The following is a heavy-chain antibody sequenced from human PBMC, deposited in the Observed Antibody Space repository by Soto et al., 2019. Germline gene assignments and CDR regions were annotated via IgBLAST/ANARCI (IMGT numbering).Heavy chain of an antibody. Sequence: QVQLVQSGAEVKKPGASVKVSCEASGYNFIDFHIHWVRQAPGQGFEWMGRISPKSGGTNYAQKFEGRVPMTWDTSLNTAYMELSSLKSDDTAVYYCARPPGYISDWYYFDLWGQGTRVTVSS. CDR2: ISPKSGGT. V-gene: IGHV1-2*02. CDR1: GYNFIDFH. J-gene: IGHJ4*02. D-gene: IGHD3-9*01. CDR3: ARPPGYISDWYYFDL.